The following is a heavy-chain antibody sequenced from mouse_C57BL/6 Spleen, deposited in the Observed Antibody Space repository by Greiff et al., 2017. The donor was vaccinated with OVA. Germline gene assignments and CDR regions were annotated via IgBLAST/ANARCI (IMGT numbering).Heavy chain of an antibody. Sequence: EVKLMESGGGLVQPGGSMKLSCVASGFTFSNYWMNWVRQSPEKGLEWVAQIRLKSDNYATHYAESVKGRFTISRDESKSSVYLQMNNLRAEDTGIYYCTGEGFDYWGQGTTLTVSS. V-gene: IGHV6-3*01. CDR3: TGEGFDY. CDR1: GFTFSNYW. CDR2: IRLKSDNYAT. J-gene: IGHJ2*01.